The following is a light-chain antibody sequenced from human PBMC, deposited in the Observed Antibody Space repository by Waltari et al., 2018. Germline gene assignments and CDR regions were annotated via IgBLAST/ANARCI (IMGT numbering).Light chain of an antibody. J-gene: IGLJ3*02. V-gene: IGLV1-44*01. Sequence: QSVLTQPPSASGTPGQRVTISCSGSGSNIGSNTVNWYQQLPGTAPKLLIYSNNQRPSGVPDRFSGSKSGTSASLAISGLQSEDEADYYCAAWDDSLNGGLFGGGTKLTVL. CDR3: AAWDDSLNGGL. CDR1: GSNIGSNT. CDR2: SNN.